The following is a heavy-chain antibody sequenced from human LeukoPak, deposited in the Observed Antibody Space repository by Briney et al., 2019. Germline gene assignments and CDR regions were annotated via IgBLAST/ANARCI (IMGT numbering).Heavy chain of an antibody. D-gene: IGHD3-10*01. J-gene: IGHJ5*02. V-gene: IGHV1-8*01. CDR3: ARRVRFDYYGSGRRTFWFDP. CDR1: GYTFTSYD. CDR2: MNPNSGNT. Sequence: GASVKVSCKASGYTFTSYDINWVRQATGQGLEWMGWMNPNSGNTGYAQKFQGRVTITADKSTSTAYMELSSLRSEDTAVYYCARRVRFDYYGSGRRTFWFDPWGQGTLVTVSS.